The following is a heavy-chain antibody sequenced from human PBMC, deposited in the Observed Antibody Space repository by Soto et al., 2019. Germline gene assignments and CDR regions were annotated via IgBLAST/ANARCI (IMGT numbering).Heavy chain of an antibody. CDR3: ARVSYGSGPHVDY. CDR2: IYYSGSA. V-gene: IGHV4-31*03. Sequence: QVQLQESGPGLVKPSQTLSLTCTVSGGSISCGGYYWSWIRQHPGKGLEWIGYIYYSGSAYYNPSLKSRVTISVDSSKNQCSLKLSSVTAADTAVYYCARVSYGSGPHVDYWGQGTLVTVSS. J-gene: IGHJ4*02. CDR1: GGSISCGGYY. D-gene: IGHD3-10*01.